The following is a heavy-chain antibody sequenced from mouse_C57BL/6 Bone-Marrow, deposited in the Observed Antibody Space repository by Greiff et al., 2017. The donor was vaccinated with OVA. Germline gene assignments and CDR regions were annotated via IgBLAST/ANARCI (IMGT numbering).Heavy chain of an antibody. J-gene: IGHJ3*01. Sequence: VKLMESGAELVKPGASVKLSCKASGYTFTSYWMQWVKQRPGQGLEWIGEIDPSDSYTNYNQKFKGKATLTVDTSSSTAYMQLSSLTSEDSAVYYCARYGSRGFAYWGQGTLVTVSA. CDR3: ARYGSRGFAY. V-gene: IGHV1-50*01. CDR2: IDPSDSYT. D-gene: IGHD1-1*01. CDR1: GYTFTSYW.